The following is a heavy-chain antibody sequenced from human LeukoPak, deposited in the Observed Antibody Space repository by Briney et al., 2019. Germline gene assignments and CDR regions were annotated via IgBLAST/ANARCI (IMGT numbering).Heavy chain of an antibody. Sequence: SETLSPTCTVSGGSISRSSYYWGWIRQPPGKGLEWIGSIYYSGSTYYNPSLKSRVTISVDTSKNQFSLKLSSVTAADTAVYYCARGYSSSWSTIGYWGQGTLVTVSS. CDR3: ARGYSSSWSTIGY. J-gene: IGHJ4*02. CDR1: GGSISRSSYY. V-gene: IGHV4-39*01. CDR2: IYYSGST. D-gene: IGHD6-13*01.